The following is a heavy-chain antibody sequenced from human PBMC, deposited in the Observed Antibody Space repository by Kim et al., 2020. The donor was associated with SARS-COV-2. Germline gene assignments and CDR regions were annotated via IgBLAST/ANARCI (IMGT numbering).Heavy chain of an antibody. V-gene: IGHV3-33*06. J-gene: IGHJ1*01. CDR3: AKESYGYCSGGSCYQKYFQH. CDR2: IWYDGSNK. CDR1: GFTFSSYG. D-gene: IGHD2-15*01. Sequence: GGSLRLSCAASGFTFSSYGMHWVRQAPGKGLEWVAVIWYDGSNKYYADSVKGRFTISRDNSKNTLYLQMNSLRAEDTAVYYCAKESYGYCSGGSCYQKYFQHWGQGTLVTVSS.